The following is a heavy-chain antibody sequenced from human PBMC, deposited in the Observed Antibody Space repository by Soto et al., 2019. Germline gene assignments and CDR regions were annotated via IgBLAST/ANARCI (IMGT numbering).Heavy chain of an antibody. V-gene: IGHV1-18*01. J-gene: IGHJ6*02. CDR2: ISAYNGNT. D-gene: IGHD6-13*01. CDR1: GYSFTSYG. CDR3: ARAGAAAGTGSLYYYYYGMDV. Sequence: ASVKVSCKAAGYSFTSYGISWVRQAPGQGLEWMGWISAYNGNTNYAQKLQGRVTMTTDTSTSTAHMELRSLRSDDTAVYYCARAGAAAGTGSLYYYYYGMDVWGQGITVTVSS.